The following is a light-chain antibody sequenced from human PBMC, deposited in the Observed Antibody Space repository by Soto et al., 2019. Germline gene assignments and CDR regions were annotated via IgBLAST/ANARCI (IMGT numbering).Light chain of an antibody. CDR3: SSYTSSSTLV. V-gene: IGLV2-14*01. CDR1: SSDVGGYNY. CDR2: DVS. J-gene: IGLJ2*01. Sequence: QSALTQPASVSGSPRQSITISCTGTSSDVGGYNYVSWYQQHPGKAPKLMIYDVSNRPSGVSNRFSGSKSGNTASLTISGLQAEDEADYYCSSYTSSSTLVFGGVTKLTVL.